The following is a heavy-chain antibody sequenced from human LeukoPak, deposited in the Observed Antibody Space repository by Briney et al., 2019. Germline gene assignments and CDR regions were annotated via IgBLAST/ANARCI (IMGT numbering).Heavy chain of an antibody. D-gene: IGHD2-2*01. V-gene: IGHV1-69*06. Sequence: SVKVSCKASGGTFSSYDISWVRQAPGQGREWMGGIMPMFGKTNYAQKFQGRVTTTADKATSTAYMELSSLRSEDTAVYYCAGGRTDIVVVPATLRNYYFDYWGQGTLVTVSS. CDR2: IMPMFGKT. CDR3: AGGRTDIVVVPATLRNYYFDY. J-gene: IGHJ4*02. CDR1: GGTFSSYD.